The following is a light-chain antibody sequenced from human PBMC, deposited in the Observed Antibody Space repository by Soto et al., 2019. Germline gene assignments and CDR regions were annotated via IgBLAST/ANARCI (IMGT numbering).Light chain of an antibody. V-gene: IGLV2-23*01. J-gene: IGLJ1*01. CDR1: SSDVGSYNL. CDR3: CSSAGSSLYV. Sequence: QSALTQPASVSGSPGQPIAISCTGTSSDVGSYNLVSWYQQHTGKAPKLMIYEGTKRPSGVSNRFSGSKSGNTASLTISGLQAEDEADYYCCSSAGSSLYVFGSGNQITV. CDR2: EGT.